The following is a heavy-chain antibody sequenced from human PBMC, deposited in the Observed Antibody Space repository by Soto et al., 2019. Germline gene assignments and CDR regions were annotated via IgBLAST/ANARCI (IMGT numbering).Heavy chain of an antibody. V-gene: IGHV4-59*01. J-gene: IGHJ4*02. CDR1: GGSINTYY. Sequence: SETLSLTCAVSGGSINTYYWSWIRQPPGKGLEWIGSISYSGSTNYNPSLKSRVAISVDTSKNQFSLELRSVTAADTAVYYFARTENWNSEFYFDYCGQGTLVTVSS. D-gene: IGHD1-7*01. CDR3: ARTENWNSEFYFDY. CDR2: ISYSGST.